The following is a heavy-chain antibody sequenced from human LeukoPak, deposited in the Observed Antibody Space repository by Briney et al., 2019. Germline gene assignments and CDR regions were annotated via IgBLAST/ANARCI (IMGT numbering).Heavy chain of an antibody. CDR1: GGSISSYY. CDR2: IYTSGST. V-gene: IGHV4-4*07. D-gene: IGHD2-21*02. CDR3: ARGQVTAEYFQH. J-gene: IGHJ1*01. Sequence: SETLSLTCTVSGGSISSYYWSWVRQPPGKGREWIGRIYTSGSTNYNPSLKSRVTMSVDTSKNQFSLKLSSVTAADTAVYYCARGQVTAEYFQHWGQGTLVTVSS.